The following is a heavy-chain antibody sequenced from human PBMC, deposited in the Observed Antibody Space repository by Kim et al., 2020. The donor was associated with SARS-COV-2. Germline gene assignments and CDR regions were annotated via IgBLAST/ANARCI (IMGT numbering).Heavy chain of an antibody. CDR3: ARRGIAVARGMDV. D-gene: IGHD6-19*01. Sequence: SETLSLTCTVSGGSISSSSYYWGWIRQPPGKGLEWIGSIYYSGSTYYNPSLKSRVTISVDTSKNQFSLKLSSVTAADTAVYYCARRGIAVARGMDVWGQGTTVTVSS. CDR1: GGSISSSSYY. CDR2: IYYSGST. J-gene: IGHJ6*02. V-gene: IGHV4-39*01.